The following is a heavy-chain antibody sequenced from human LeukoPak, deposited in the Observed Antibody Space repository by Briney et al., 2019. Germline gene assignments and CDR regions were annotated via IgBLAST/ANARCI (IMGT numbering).Heavy chain of an antibody. V-gene: IGHV4-39*01. CDR2: IYYSGST. CDR1: GGSISSSSYY. Sequence: SETLSLTCTVSGGSISSSSYYWGWIRQPPGKVLEWIGSIYYSGSTYYNPSLKSRVTISVDTSKNQFSLKLSSVTAADTAVYYCARLRPPYYPLDYWGQGTLVTVSS. D-gene: IGHD3-22*01. CDR3: ARLRPPYYPLDY. J-gene: IGHJ4*02.